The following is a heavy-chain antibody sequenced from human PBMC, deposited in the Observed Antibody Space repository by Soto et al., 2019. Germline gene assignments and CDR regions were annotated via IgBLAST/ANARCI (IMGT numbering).Heavy chain of an antibody. J-gene: IGHJ5*02. D-gene: IGHD6-13*01. V-gene: IGHV4-31*03. CDR3: ARVFSDSSSFFDP. CDR1: GGSISSGGYY. CDR2: IYYSGST. Sequence: TLSLTCTVSGGSISSGGYYWSWIRQHPGKGLEWIRYIYYSGSTYYNPSLKSRVTISVDTSKNQFSLKLSSVTAADTAVYYCARVFSDSSSFFDPWGQGTLVTVSS.